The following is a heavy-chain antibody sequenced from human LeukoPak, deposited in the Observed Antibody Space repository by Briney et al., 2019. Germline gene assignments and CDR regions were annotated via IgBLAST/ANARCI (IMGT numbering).Heavy chain of an antibody. D-gene: IGHD4-17*01. CDR2: IIPILGIA. CDR1: GGTFSSYT. J-gene: IGHJ4*02. CDR3: ARETTVTTLRLWAPTNLFDY. Sequence: GSSVKVSCKASGGTFSSYTISWVRQAPGQGLEWMGRIIPILGIANYAQKFQGRVTITADKSTSTAYMELSSLRSEDTAVYYCARETTVTTLRLWAPTNLFDYWGQGTLVTVSS. V-gene: IGHV1-69*02.